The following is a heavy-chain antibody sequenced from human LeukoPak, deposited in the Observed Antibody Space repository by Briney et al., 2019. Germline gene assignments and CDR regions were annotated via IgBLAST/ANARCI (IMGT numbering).Heavy chain of an antibody. CDR2: ISSSGSTI. Sequence: GGSLRLSCAASGFTFSSYEMNWVRQAPGKGLEWVSYISSSGSTIYYADSVKGRFTISRDNAKNSLYLQMNSLRAEDTAVYYCARVGFWESYDYWGQGTLVTVSS. CDR1: GFTFSSYE. J-gene: IGHJ4*02. D-gene: IGHD3-10*01. CDR3: ARVGFWESYDY. V-gene: IGHV3-48*03.